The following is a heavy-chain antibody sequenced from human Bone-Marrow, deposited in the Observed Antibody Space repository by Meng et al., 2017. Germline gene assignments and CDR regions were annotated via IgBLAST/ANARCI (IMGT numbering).Heavy chain of an antibody. CDR1: GLSFTDAW. J-gene: IGHJ4*02. D-gene: IGHD6-13*01. V-gene: IGHV3-15*01. CDR2: IKRNSDGGTI. Sequence: LVESGGGLEKPGGSLVLSCVASGLSFTDAWMSWVRQAPGKGLEWVGRIKRNSDGGTIDYAAPVKGRFTISRDDSKNTLYLQMDSLITEDTAVYFCATGAAAADHWGQGTLGTVSS. CDR3: ATGAAAADH.